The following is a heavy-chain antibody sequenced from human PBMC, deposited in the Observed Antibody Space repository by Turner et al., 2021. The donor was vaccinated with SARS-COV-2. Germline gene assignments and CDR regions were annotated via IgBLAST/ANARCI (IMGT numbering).Heavy chain of an antibody. CDR1: GFTFSSYG. Sequence: QVQLVESGGGVVQPGRSLRLSCAASGFTFSSYGRHWVRQAPGKGLEWVEVTSYDGSNKYYADSVKGRFTISRDNSKNTLYLQMNSLRAEDTAVYYCAKQQGLYSNPMYYFDYWGQGTLVTVSS. CDR3: AKQQGLYSNPMYYFDY. J-gene: IGHJ4*02. CDR2: TSYDGSNK. D-gene: IGHD4-4*01. V-gene: IGHV3-30*18.